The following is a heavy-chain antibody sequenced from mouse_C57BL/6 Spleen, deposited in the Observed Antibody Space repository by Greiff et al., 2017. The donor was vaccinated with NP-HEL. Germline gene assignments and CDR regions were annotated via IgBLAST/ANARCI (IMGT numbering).Heavy chain of an antibody. CDR2: ISSGSSTI. CDR1: GFTFSDYG. J-gene: IGHJ4*01. CDR3: ARRHYGSSYGYYAMDY. Sequence: EVMLVESGGGLVKPGGSLKLSCAASGFTFSDYGMHWVRQAPEKGLEWVAYISSGSSTIYYADTVKGRFTISRDNAKNTLFLQMTSLRSEDTAMYYCARRHYGSSYGYYAMDYWGQGTSVTVSS. D-gene: IGHD1-1*01. V-gene: IGHV5-17*01.